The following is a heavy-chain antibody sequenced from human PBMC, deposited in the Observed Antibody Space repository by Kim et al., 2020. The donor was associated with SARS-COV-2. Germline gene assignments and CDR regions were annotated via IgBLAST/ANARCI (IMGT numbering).Heavy chain of an antibody. CDR3: AREGRITMVRGGYYYYYGMDV. CDR1: GDSISSSSYY. J-gene: IGHJ6*02. CDR2: IYYSGST. Sequence: SETLSLTCTVSGDSISSSSYYWGWIRQPPGKGLEWIGSIYYSGSTYYNPSLKSRVTISVDTSKNQFSLKLSSVTAADTAVYYCAREGRITMVRGGYYYYYGMDVWGQGTTVTVSS. V-gene: IGHV4-39*07. D-gene: IGHD3-10*01.